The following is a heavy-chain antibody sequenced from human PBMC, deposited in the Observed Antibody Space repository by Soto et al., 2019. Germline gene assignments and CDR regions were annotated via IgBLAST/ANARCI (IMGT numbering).Heavy chain of an antibody. D-gene: IGHD1-1*01. CDR1: GASMNNYY. J-gene: IGHJ4*02. V-gene: IGHV4-4*07. CDR2: MYASGGS. CDR3: ARDVSTGRGDFFES. Sequence: QVHLQESGPGLAKPSETLSLTCTISGASMNNYYWSWIRQSAGGRLEWIGRMYASGGSNYNPALNGRAILAVDTSKNQFSLTLAAVTAAYTAVYFCARDVSTGRGDFFESWGQGTLVTVSS.